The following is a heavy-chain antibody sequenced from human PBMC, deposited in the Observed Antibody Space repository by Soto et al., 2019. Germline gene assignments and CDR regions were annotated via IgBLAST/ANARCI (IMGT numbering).Heavy chain of an antibody. D-gene: IGHD6-13*01. J-gene: IGHJ6*02. Sequence: QVQLVQSGAEVKKPGSSVKVSCKASGGTFSSYAISWVRQAPGQGLEWMGGIIPTFGTANYAQKFQGRVTITADESTSTAYMELSSLRSEDTAVYYCARDPRGIAAAGGGMDVWGQGTTVTVSS. CDR3: ARDPRGIAAAGGGMDV. CDR2: IIPTFGTA. CDR1: GGTFSSYA. V-gene: IGHV1-69*12.